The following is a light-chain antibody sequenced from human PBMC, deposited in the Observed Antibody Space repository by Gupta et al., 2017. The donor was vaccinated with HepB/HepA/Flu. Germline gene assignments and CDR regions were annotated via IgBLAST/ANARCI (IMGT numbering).Light chain of an antibody. CDR1: QGISYY. CDR2: AVS. V-gene: IGKV1-9*01. CDR3: QQLKSYPLT. J-gene: IGKJ4*01. Sequence: DSQVTQSPSFLSASGGDSVTISCRASQGISYYLAWYQQKPGKAPNLLIYAVSTLQRGVPSRCSGSGSGTEFTLTISSLQPEDCATYYCQQLKSYPLTFGGGTKVEIK.